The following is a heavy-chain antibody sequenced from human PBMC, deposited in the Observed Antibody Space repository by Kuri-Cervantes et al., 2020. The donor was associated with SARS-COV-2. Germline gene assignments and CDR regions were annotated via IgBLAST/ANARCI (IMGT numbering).Heavy chain of an antibody. CDR3: AATGSQAPFDY. Sequence: ASVKVSCKASGYTFTSYDINWVRQATGQGLEWMGWMNPNSGNTGYVQKFQGRVTMTRNTSISTAYMELSSLRSEDTAVYYCAATGSQAPFDYWGQGTLVTVSS. D-gene: IGHD3-9*01. CDR1: GYTFTSYD. J-gene: IGHJ4*02. CDR2: MNPNSGNT. V-gene: IGHV1-8*01.